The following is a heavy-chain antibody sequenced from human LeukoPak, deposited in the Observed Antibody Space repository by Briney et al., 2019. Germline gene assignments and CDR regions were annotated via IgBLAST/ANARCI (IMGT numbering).Heavy chain of an antibody. J-gene: IGHJ4*02. D-gene: IGHD4-17*01. Sequence: ASVKVSCKASGYTFTSYGISWVRQAPGQGLEWMGWISAYNGNTNYAQKLQGRVTMTTDTSTSTAYMELRSLRSDDTAVYYCARGSPFDYGDYPLNYFDYWGQGTLVTVSS. V-gene: IGHV1-18*01. CDR1: GYTFTSYG. CDR2: ISAYNGNT. CDR3: ARGSPFDYGDYPLNYFDY.